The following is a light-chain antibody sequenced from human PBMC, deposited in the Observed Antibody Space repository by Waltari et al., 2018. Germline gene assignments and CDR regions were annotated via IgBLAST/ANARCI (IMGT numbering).Light chain of an antibody. J-gene: IGKJ4*01. CDR1: QSVTNY. CDR3: QQRRNWPLT. CDR2: DTS. Sequence: DIVLTQSPAILSLSPGARAPLSCRASQSVTNYLAWYQQKPGQAPRLLIYDTSNRATGIPARFSGSGFATDFTLTISSLEPDDFAVYYCQQRRNWPLTFGGGTKVEIK. V-gene: IGKV3-11*01.